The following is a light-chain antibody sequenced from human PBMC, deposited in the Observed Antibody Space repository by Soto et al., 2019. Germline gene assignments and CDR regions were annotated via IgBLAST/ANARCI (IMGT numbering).Light chain of an antibody. V-gene: IGLV2-14*03. CDR2: EVS. J-gene: IGLJ1*01. Sequence: QSALTQPASVSGSPGQSIAISCTGTSSDVGAYDYVSWYQQHPDKAPKLMIYEVSNRPSGVSDRFSGSKSVNTATLTISGLQAEDEADYYCASYTTPSTRVFGTGTKLTVL. CDR1: SSDVGAYDY. CDR3: ASYTTPSTRV.